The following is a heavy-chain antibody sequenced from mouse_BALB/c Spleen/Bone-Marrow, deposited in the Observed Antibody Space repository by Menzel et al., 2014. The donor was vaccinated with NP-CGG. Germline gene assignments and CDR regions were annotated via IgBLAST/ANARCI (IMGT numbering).Heavy chain of an antibody. V-gene: IGHV5-6-5*01. J-gene: IGHJ3*01. CDR1: GFTFSSYA. CDR3: ARNYYGTFAY. D-gene: IGHD1-1*01. Sequence: VHLVESGGGLVKPGGSLKLSCAASGFTFSSYAMSWVRQTPVKRLEWVASISRGGTTYYPDSVKGRFTISRDNARNILYLQMSGLRSEDTAMYYCARNYYGTFAYWGQGTLVTVSA. CDR2: ISRGGTT.